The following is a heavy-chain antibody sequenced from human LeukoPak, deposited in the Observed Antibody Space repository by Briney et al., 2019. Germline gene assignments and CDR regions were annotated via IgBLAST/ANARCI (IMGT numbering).Heavy chain of an antibody. J-gene: IGHJ4*02. CDR3: ATSSLDY. V-gene: IGHV3-64*01. D-gene: IGHD6-6*01. CDR1: GFTFSNYA. CDR2: ISSNGGST. Sequence: GGSLRPSCAASGFTFSNYAMHWVRQAPGKGLEYVSTISSNGGSTYYANSVKGRFTISRDNSKNTLYPQMGSLRAEDMAVYHCATSSLDYWGQGALVTVSS.